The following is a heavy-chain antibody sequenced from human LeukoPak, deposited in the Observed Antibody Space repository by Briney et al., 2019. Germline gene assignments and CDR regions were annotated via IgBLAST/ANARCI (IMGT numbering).Heavy chain of an antibody. Sequence: ASVKVSCKASGYTFTSHGISWVRQAPGQGLEWMGWISAYNGNTNYAQKLQGRVTMTTDTSTSTAYMELRSLRSDDTAVYYCARSPYSSGWYLYMDVWGKGTTVTVSS. V-gene: IGHV1-18*01. D-gene: IGHD6-19*01. CDR1: GYTFTSHG. CDR3: ARSPYSSGWYLYMDV. CDR2: ISAYNGNT. J-gene: IGHJ6*03.